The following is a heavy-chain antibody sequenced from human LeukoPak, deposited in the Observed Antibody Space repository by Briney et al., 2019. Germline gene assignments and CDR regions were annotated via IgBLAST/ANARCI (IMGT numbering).Heavy chain of an antibody. J-gene: IGHJ4*02. CDR2: ISYDGSNK. V-gene: IGHV3-30-3*01. Sequence: PGGSLKLSCAASGLTFSSYAMHWFRQAPGKGRGGVPVISYDGSNKYYADSVKGRFTISRDNSKNTLYLQMNSLRAEDTAVYYCARSRITMIVVVTYFDYWGQGTLVTVSS. CDR1: GLTFSSYA. D-gene: IGHD3-22*01. CDR3: ARSRITMIVVVTYFDY.